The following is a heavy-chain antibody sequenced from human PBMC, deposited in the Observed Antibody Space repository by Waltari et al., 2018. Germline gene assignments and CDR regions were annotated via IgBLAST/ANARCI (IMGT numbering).Heavy chain of an antibody. D-gene: IGHD3-22*01. Sequence: EVQLVESGGGLVQPGGSLRLSCAASGFTLSSYWMSWVRQAPGKGMEWVANIMTDGSEEYYVDSVRCRFTISRDNAKNSLFLQMNSLRPEDTAVYYCARDQWFAFDIWGQGTMVTVSS. V-gene: IGHV3-7*01. CDR2: IMTDGSEE. CDR1: GFTLSSYW. J-gene: IGHJ3*02. CDR3: ARDQWFAFDI.